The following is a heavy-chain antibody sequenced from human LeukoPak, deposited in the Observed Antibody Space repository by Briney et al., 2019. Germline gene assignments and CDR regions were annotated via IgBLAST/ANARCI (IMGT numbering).Heavy chain of an antibody. CDR1: GFTFSRYW. D-gene: IGHD5-12*01. V-gene: IGHV3-23*01. Sequence: GGSLRLSCAASGFTFSRYWMSWVRQAPGKGLEWVSAISGSGGSTYYADSVKGRFTISRDNSKNTLYLQMNSLRAEDTAVYYCAKDSRRGRDIVVSYYFDYWGQGTLVTVSS. CDR2: ISGSGGST. J-gene: IGHJ4*02. CDR3: AKDSRRGRDIVVSYYFDY.